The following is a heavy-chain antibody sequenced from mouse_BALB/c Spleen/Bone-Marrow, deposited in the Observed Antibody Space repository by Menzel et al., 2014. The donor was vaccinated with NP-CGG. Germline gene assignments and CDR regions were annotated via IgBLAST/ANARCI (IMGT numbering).Heavy chain of an antibody. Sequence: EVKLMESGGGLVKSGGSLKLSCAASGFSFSNYGMSWVRQTPEKSLEWVATISGDGRYTFYSDSVRGRFTISRDNAKYNLYLQLSSLRSADTALYYCARHAYYDQTEVSFVYWGQGTLVTVSA. V-gene: IGHV5-9-2*01. D-gene: IGHD2-4*01. CDR2: ISGDGRYT. J-gene: IGHJ3*01. CDR3: ARHAYYDQTEVSFVY. CDR1: GFSFSNYG.